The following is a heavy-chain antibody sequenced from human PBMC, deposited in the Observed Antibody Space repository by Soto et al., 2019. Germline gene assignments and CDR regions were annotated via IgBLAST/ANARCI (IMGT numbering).Heavy chain of an antibody. CDR3: ANDHGYDGSGTGES. V-gene: IGHV3-23*01. Sequence: EVQLLESGGGLVQPGGSLRLSCAASGFTFSSYAMSWVRQAPGKGLEWVSAISGSGGSTYYADSVKGRFTISRDNSKNTLYLQMNSLRAEDTAVYYCANDHGYDGSGTGESCGQGTLVTVSS. CDR2: ISGSGGST. J-gene: IGHJ1*01. CDR1: GFTFSSYA. D-gene: IGHD3-10*01.